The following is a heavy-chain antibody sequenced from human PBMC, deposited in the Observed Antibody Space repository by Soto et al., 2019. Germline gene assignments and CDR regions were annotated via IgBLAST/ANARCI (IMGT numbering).Heavy chain of an antibody. CDR2: VYHNGIM. J-gene: IGHJ4*01. D-gene: IGHD3-10*01. Sequence: SETLSLTCSVFGYSIRSGYYWGWVRQAPGKGLEWLGSVYHNGIMFHNPSFQSRVTISVDTSKNQFSLNLRSVTAADTAVYYCAALWFGELAFNYWGHGILVTVSS. V-gene: IGHV4-38-2*02. CDR3: AALWFGELAFNY. CDR1: GYSIRSGYY.